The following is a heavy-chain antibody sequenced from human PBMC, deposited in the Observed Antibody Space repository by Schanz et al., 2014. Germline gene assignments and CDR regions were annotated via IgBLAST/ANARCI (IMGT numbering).Heavy chain of an antibody. J-gene: IGHJ6*01. CDR3: VKDPDKYNWNDVEGMDV. CDR2: IYSSGST. V-gene: IGHV3-23*05. CDR1: GFTVRTFA. Sequence: EVQVFESGEGLVEAGGSLRLSCAASGFTVRTFAMDWVRQAAGKGLEWVSTIYSSGSTYYADSVRGRFTISRDNSMNTVYLQMKSLRVEDTAVYYCVKDPDKYNWNDVEGMDVWGPGTTXTVSS. D-gene: IGHD1-1*01.